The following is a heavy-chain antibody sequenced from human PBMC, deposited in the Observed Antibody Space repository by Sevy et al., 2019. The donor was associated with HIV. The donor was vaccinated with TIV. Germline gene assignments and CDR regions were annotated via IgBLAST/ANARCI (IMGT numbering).Heavy chain of an antibody. J-gene: IGHJ6*02. Sequence: GGSLRLSCAASGFTVSSNYMSWVRQAPGKGLEWVSVIYSGGSTYYADSVKGRFTISRDNSKNTLYLQMNSLRAEDTAVYYWASVREASGSAQGYYYGMDVWGQGTTVTVSS. CDR3: ASVREASGSAQGYYYGMDV. D-gene: IGHD3-10*01. V-gene: IGHV3-66*01. CDR1: GFTVSSNY. CDR2: IYSGGST.